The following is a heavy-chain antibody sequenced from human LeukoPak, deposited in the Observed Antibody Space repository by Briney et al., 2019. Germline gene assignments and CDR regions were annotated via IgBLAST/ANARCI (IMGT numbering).Heavy chain of an antibody. Sequence: GGSLRLSCAASGFTFSTYTMNWVRQTPGKGLQWVSSISTRSSYLYYADSVKGRFTISRDDAKNSLYLQLNSLRAEDAAVYYCATLASTDGYWGQGTLVTVSS. CDR1: GFTFSTYT. V-gene: IGHV3-21*01. CDR3: ATLASTDGY. J-gene: IGHJ4*02. D-gene: IGHD1-1*01. CDR2: ISTRSSYL.